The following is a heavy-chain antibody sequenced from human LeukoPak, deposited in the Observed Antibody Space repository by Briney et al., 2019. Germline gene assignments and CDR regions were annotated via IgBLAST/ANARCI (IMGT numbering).Heavy chain of an antibody. CDR1: GGSISSYY. Sequence: SETLSLTCTVSGGSISSYYWSWIRQPPGKGLEWIGYIYYSGSTNYNPSLKSRVTISVDTSKNQFSLKLSSVTAADTAVYYCARGTYYYYMDVWGKGTTVTVSS. J-gene: IGHJ6*03. D-gene: IGHD1/OR15-1a*01. CDR2: IYYSGST. V-gene: IGHV4-59*01. CDR3: ARGTYYYYMDV.